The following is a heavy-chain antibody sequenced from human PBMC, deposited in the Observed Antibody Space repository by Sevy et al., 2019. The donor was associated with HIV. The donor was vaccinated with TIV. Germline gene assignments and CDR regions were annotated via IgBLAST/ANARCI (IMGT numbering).Heavy chain of an antibody. D-gene: IGHD6-19*01. Sequence: GGSLRLSCEVSGFTFGYFAMSWVRQAPGKGLEWVSGISPNGATSHYAASVRGRLTISRDNSKNGMYLQRKSLRAEETAQYYCAKDTSGWYDALDQWGQGTLVTVSS. V-gene: IGHV3-23*01. CDR3: AKDTSGWYDALDQ. CDR1: GFTFGYFA. CDR2: ISPNGATS. J-gene: IGHJ4*02.